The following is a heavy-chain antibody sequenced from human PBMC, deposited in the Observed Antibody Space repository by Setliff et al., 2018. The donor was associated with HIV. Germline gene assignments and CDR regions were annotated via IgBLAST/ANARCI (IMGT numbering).Heavy chain of an antibody. J-gene: IGHJ4*02. CDR3: ARVFVDTAVLRVLEYYFDS. V-gene: IGHV4-38-2*02. CDR2: IYHSGST. D-gene: IGHD5-18*01. Sequence: SETLSLTCTVSGYSISSGYYWGWIRQPPGKGLEWIGSIYHSGSTYYNPSLKSRVTISVDTSKNQFSLRMRSVTAADTAVYYCARVFVDTAVLRVLEYYFDSWGRGTLVTVSS. CDR1: GYSISSGYY.